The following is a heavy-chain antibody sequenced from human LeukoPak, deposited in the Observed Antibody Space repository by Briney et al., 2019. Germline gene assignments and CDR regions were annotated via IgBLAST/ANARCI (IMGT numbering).Heavy chain of an antibody. CDR2: IYPGDSET. Sequence: GESLKISCKGSGYSFTSYWIGWGRQMPGKGLEWMGIIYPGDSETTHSPSFEGHITISADKSISTAYLQWSSLKASDTAMYYCARSVRQRGPQDYWGQGTLVTVSS. CDR3: ARSVRQRGPQDY. D-gene: IGHD3-16*01. V-gene: IGHV5-51*01. CDR1: GYSFTSYW. J-gene: IGHJ4*02.